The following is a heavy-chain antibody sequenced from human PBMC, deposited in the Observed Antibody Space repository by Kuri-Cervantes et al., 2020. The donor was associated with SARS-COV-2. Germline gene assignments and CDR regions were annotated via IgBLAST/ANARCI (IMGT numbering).Heavy chain of an antibody. J-gene: IGHJ3*02. V-gene: IGHV4-4*07. D-gene: IGHD3-3*01. CDR1: GGSISSYY. CDR3: ARHTIFGAHDAFDI. Sequence: GSLRLSCTVSGGSISSYYWSWIRQPAGKGLEWIGRIYTSGSTNYNPPLKSRVTMSVDTSKNQFSLKLSSVTAADTAVYYCARHTIFGAHDAFDIWGQGTMVTVSS. CDR2: IYTSGST.